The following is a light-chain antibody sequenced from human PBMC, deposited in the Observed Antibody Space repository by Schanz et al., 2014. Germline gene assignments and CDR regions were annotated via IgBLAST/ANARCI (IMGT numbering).Light chain of an antibody. CDR3: AAWDGTLRGHVV. V-gene: IGLV1-40*01. Sequence: QSVLTQPPSVSGAPGQRVTISCTGSSSNIGAGYGVHWYQQFPGTAPKLLIYDNSRRPSGVPDRFSGSKSGTSGTLAITGLQAEDEADYYCAAWDGTLRGHVVFGGGTQLTVL. J-gene: IGLJ2*01. CDR1: SSNIGAGYG. CDR2: DNS.